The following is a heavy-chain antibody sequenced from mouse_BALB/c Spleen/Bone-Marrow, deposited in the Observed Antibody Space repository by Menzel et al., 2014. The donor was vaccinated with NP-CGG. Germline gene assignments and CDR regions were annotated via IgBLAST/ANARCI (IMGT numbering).Heavy chain of an antibody. V-gene: IGHV1S45*01. J-gene: IGHJ4*01. CDR3: VLYTYYAMDY. CDR2: INPYNDYT. D-gene: IGHD1-3*01. Sequence: EVQLVESGAELVRPGASVKISCKAFGYTFTNHHINWVKQRPGQGLDWIGYINPYNDYTSYNQKFKGKATSTVDKSSSTAYMELSCLTSEDSAVYYCVLYTYYAMDYWGQGTSVTVSS. CDR1: GYTFTNHH.